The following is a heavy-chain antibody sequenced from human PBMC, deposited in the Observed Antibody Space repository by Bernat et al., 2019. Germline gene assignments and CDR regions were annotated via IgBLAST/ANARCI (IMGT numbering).Heavy chain of an antibody. D-gene: IGHD7-27*01. Sequence: EVQLLESGGDLVQPGGSLRLSCAASGFTLSIYWMSWVRQAPGKRLEWVATISSDGSGKYYVDSMKGRFTISRDNAKNSQYLQMNSLGAEDTAVYYCARENWGAFDYWGQGTLVTVSS. V-gene: IGHV3-7*03. CDR2: ISSDGSGK. J-gene: IGHJ4*02. CDR3: ARENWGAFDY. CDR1: GFTLSIYW.